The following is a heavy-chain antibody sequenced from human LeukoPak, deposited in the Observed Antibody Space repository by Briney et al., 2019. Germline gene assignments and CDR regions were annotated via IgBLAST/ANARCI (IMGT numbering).Heavy chain of an antibody. Sequence: GGSLRLSCAASGFTFSSYEMNWVRQAPGKGLEWVSYISSSGSTIYYADSVKGRFTISRDNAKNSLYLQMNSLRAEDTAVYYCARAKRWELHYYYYYGMDVWGQGTTATVSS. D-gene: IGHD1-26*01. J-gene: IGHJ6*02. CDR3: ARAKRWELHYYYYYGMDV. CDR1: GFTFSSYE. CDR2: ISSSGSTI. V-gene: IGHV3-48*03.